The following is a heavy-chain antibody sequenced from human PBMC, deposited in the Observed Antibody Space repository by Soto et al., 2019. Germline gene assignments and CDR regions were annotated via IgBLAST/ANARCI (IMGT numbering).Heavy chain of an antibody. CDR3: ARDGSNCTDGICFHYFDY. D-gene: IGHD2-8*01. V-gene: IGHV1-69*06. J-gene: IGHJ4*02. CDR1: GVTLTRYA. CDR2: IVPLFGTE. Sequence: ASVKVSCKASGVTLTRYAVSWVRQAPGQGPEWMGRIVPLFGTEKSAQKFQGRIKMTADKSTNTAYLELTSLTSEDTAVYFCARDGSNCTDGICFHYFDYWGQGTLVTVS.